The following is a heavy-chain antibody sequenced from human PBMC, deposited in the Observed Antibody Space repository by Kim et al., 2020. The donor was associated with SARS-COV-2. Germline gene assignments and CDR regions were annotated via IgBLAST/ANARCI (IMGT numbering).Heavy chain of an antibody. CDR3: ARGVGEQQLGPLFDY. Sequence: QKFQGRVTMTRNTSISTAYMELSSLRSEDTAVYYCARGVGEQQLGPLFDYWGQGTLVTVSS. J-gene: IGHJ4*02. V-gene: IGHV1-8*01. D-gene: IGHD6-13*01.